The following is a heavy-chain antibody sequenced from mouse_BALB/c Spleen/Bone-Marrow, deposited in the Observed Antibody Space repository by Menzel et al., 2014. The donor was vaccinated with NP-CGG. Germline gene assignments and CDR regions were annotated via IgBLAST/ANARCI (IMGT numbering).Heavy chain of an antibody. CDR3: ARGGDYGNSFAY. J-gene: IGHJ3*01. CDR1: GFSLTSSG. V-gene: IGHV2-9*02. CDR2: IWAGGST. D-gene: IGHD2-1*01. Sequence: VHLVESGPGLVAPSQSLSITCAVSGFSLTSSGVHWVRQPPGKGLEWLGIIWAGGSTDYNSALMSRLSISKDNSKSQVFLKMNSLQTDDTAIYYCARGGDYGNSFAYWGQGTLVTVSP.